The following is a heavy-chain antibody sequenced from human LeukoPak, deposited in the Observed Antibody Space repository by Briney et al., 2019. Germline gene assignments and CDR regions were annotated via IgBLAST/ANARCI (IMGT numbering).Heavy chain of an antibody. V-gene: IGHV4-34*01. J-gene: IGHJ3*02. D-gene: IGHD3-10*01. CDR2: INHSGST. Sequence: SETLSLTCAVYGGSFSGYYWSWIRQPPGKGLEWIGEINHSGSTNYNPSLKSRVTISVDTSKNQFSLKLSSVTAADTAVFYCARGPRRITMVRGVITKNAFDIWGQGTMVTVSS. CDR3: ARGPRRITMVRGVITKNAFDI. CDR1: GGSFSGYY.